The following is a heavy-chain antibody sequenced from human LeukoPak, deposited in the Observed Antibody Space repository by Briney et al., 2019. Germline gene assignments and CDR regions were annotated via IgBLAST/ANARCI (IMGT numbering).Heavy chain of an antibody. CDR3: ARGRDYGDYNTQDLFVY. J-gene: IGHJ4*02. D-gene: IGHD4-17*01. Sequence: ASVKVSCKASGGTFSSYGISWVRQAPGQGLEWMGWISAYNGNTNYAQKFQGRVTMTTDTSTSTAYMELRSLRSDDTAVYYCARGRDYGDYNTQDLFVYWGQGTLVTVSS. V-gene: IGHV1-18*01. CDR1: GGTFSSYG. CDR2: ISAYNGNT.